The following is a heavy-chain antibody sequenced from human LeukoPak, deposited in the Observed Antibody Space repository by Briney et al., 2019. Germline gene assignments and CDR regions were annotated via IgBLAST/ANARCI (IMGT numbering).Heavy chain of an antibody. Sequence: SAPLSLPCAVSAASIINYYWSWVRQAPGKGLEGIGYISTSGRSNYNPSLKSRVSISLDTSKNRFSLNLNFVTAADTAVYYCASPRSGYRYTFDYWGQGALVTVSS. CDR2: ISTSGRS. CDR1: AASIINYY. CDR3: ASPRSGYRYTFDY. J-gene: IGHJ4*02. V-gene: IGHV4-4*09. D-gene: IGHD3-22*01.